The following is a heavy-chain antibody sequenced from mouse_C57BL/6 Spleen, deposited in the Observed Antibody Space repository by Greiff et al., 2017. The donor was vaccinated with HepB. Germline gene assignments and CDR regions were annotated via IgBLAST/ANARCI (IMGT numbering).Heavy chain of an antibody. CDR2: IWRGGGT. Sequence: VKLMESGPGLVQPSQSLSITCTVSGFSLTSYGVHWVRQSPGKGLEWLGVIWRGGGTDYNAAFMSRLSITKDNSKSQVFFKMNSLQADDTAIYYCAKKRDYYGSSYDWYFDVWGTGTTVTVSS. J-gene: IGHJ1*03. V-gene: IGHV2-5*01. CDR1: GFSLTSYG. D-gene: IGHD1-1*01. CDR3: AKKRDYYGSSYDWYFDV.